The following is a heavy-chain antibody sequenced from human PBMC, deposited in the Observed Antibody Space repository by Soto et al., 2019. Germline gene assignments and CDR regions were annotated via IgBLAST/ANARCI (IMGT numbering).Heavy chain of an antibody. Sequence: GSLRLSYAASGFTVSSNYMSWVRQAPGKGLEWVSVIYSGGSTYYADSVKGRFTISRDNSKNTLYLQMNSRRAEDTAVYYCASLGGYYDSSGYSGMTPPTSHDYWGQGTLVTVS. V-gene: IGHV3-53*01. CDR3: ASLGGYYDSSGYSGMTPPTSHDY. D-gene: IGHD3-22*01. CDR1: GFTVSSNY. CDR2: IYSGGST. J-gene: IGHJ4*02.